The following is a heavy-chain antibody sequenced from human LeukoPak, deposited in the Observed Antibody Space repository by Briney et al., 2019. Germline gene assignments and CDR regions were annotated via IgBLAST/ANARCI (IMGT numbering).Heavy chain of an antibody. CDR1: GFTFTAYT. V-gene: IGHV3-48*01. Sequence: SGGSLRLSRSASGFTFTAYTMNWVRQAPGKGPEWVSYIDYGGSVTHYADSVKGRFTISRDNAENSLYLQMNSLRVEDTAVYYCTRDLEYWSQGVQVTVSS. J-gene: IGHJ4*02. CDR2: IDYGGSVT. CDR3: TRDLEY.